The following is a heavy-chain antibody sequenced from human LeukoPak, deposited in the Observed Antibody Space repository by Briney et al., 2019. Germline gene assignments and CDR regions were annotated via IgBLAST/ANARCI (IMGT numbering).Heavy chain of an antibody. CDR3: AKGLVESSSRPFYYYGMDV. V-gene: IGHV3-30*18. Sequence: GSLRLSCAASGFTFSSYGMHWVRQAPGKGLEWVALISYDGSNKYYADSVKGRFTISRDNSKNTLYLQMNSLRAEDTAIYYCAKGLVESSSRPFYYYGMDVWGQGTTVTVSS. CDR2: ISYDGSNK. J-gene: IGHJ6*02. D-gene: IGHD6-13*01. CDR1: GFTFSSYG.